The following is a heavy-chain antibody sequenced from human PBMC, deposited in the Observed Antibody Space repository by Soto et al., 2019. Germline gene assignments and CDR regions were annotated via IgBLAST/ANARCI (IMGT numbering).Heavy chain of an antibody. J-gene: IGHJ6*02. Sequence: GASVKVSCKASGFTFTSSAVQWVRQARGQRLEWIGWIVVGSGNTNYAQKFQERVTITRDMSTSTAYMELSSLRSEDTAVYYCAAVYIVLVPAAFGATYYYYGMDVWGQGTTVTVSS. D-gene: IGHD2-2*01. V-gene: IGHV1-58*01. CDR2: IVVGSGNT. CDR1: GFTFTSSA. CDR3: AAVYIVLVPAAFGATYYYYGMDV.